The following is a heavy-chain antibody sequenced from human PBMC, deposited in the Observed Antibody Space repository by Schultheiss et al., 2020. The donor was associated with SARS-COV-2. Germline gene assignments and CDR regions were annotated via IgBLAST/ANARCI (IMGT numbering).Heavy chain of an antibody. CDR1: GFTFSNAW. CDR3: ARDLTTVTTADLGY. CDR2: INGDGTRT. Sequence: GGSLRLSCAASGFTFSNAWMSWVRQAPGKGLEWVGRINGDGTRTDYADSAKGRFTISRDNAKNTLYLQMNSLTAEDTAVYYCARDLTTVTTADLGYWGQGTLVTVSS. J-gene: IGHJ4*02. D-gene: IGHD4-11*01. V-gene: IGHV3-74*01.